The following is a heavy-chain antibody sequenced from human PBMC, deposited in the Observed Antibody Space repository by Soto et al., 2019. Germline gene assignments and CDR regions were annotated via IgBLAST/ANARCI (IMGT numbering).Heavy chain of an antibody. D-gene: IGHD6-13*01. CDR2: INPNSGGT. J-gene: IGHJ4*02. CDR3: ARGIGAAAGDFDY. V-gene: IGHV1-2*04. CDR1: GYTFTGYY. Sequence: GASVKVSCKASGYTFTGYYMHWVRQAPGQGLEWMGWINPNSGGTNYAQKFQGWVTMTRDTSISTAYMELSRLRSDDTAVYYCARGIGAAAGDFDYWGQGTLVTVSS.